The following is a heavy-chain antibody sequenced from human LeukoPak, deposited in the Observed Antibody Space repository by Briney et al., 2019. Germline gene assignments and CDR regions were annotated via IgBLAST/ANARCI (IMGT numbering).Heavy chain of an antibody. CDR1: GFTFSSYW. V-gene: IGHV3-7*03. Sequence: GGSLRLSCAASGFTFSSYWMSWVRQAPGKGLEWVANIKQDGSEKYYVDSVKGRFTISRDNAKNSLYLQMNSLRAEDTAVYYCARGMYYYDSSGYYNFDYWGQGTLVTVSS. CDR2: IKQDGSEK. J-gene: IGHJ4*02. D-gene: IGHD3-22*01. CDR3: ARGMYYYDSSGYYNFDY.